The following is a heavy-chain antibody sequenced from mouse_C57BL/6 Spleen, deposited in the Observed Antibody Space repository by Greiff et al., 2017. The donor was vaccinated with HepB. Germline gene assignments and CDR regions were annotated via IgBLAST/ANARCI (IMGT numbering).Heavy chain of an antibody. V-gene: IGHV1-72*01. CDR2: IAPNSGGT. CDR1: GYTFTSYW. J-gene: IGHJ2*01. Sequence: QVQLQQPGAELVKPGASVKLSCKASGYTFTSYWMHWVKQRPGRGLEWIGRIAPNSGGTKYNEKFKSKATLTVDKPSSTAYMQLSSLTSEDSAVYYCARSEIYYDYPYYFDYWGQGTTRTVSS. D-gene: IGHD2-4*01. CDR3: ARSEIYYDYPYYFDY.